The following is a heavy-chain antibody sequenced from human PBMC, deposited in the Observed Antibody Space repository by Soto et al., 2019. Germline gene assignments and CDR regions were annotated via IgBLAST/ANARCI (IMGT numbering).Heavy chain of an antibody. CDR1: GYTFSSND. D-gene: IGHD6-13*01. J-gene: IGHJ4*02. CDR3: ARGGPAAGFDL. V-gene: IGHV1-8*01. CDR2: MKPSTGDS. Sequence: QEQLVQSGAEVKKPGASVKVSCEASGYTFSSNDIDWVRQASGQGLEWMGWMKPSTGDSGYAQDFQGRITLTRDTATGTAYMELSSLRPEDTAVYYCARGGPAAGFDLWGQGTLVTASS.